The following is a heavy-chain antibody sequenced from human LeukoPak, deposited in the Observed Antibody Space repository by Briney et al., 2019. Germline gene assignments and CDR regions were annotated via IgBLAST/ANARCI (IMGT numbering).Heavy chain of an antibody. J-gene: IGHJ4*02. Sequence: ASVKVSCKASGYTFTSYGISWVRQAPGQGLEWMGWISAYNGNTNYAQKLQGRVTMTTDTSTSTAYMELRSLRSDDTAVYYCARDGGRGWSPDHFDYWGQGTLVTVSS. CDR3: ARDGGRGWSPDHFDY. V-gene: IGHV1-18*01. CDR1: GYTFTSYG. D-gene: IGHD6-19*01. CDR2: ISAYNGNT.